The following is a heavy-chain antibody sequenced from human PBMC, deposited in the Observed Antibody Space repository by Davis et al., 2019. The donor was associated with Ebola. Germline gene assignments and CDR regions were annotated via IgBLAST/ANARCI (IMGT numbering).Heavy chain of an antibody. Sequence: SVKVSCKASGYTFTGYYMHWVRQAPGQGLEWMGGIIPIFGTANYAQKFQGRVTITADKSTSTAYMELSSLRSEDTAVYYCARTRYSSSGFDPWGQGTLVTVSS. J-gene: IGHJ5*02. CDR3: ARTRYSSSGFDP. CDR1: GYTFTGYY. V-gene: IGHV1-69*06. D-gene: IGHD6-6*01. CDR2: IIPIFGTA.